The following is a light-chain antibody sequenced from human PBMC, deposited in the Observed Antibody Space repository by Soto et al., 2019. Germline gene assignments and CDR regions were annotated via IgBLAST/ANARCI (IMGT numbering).Light chain of an antibody. CDR3: CSYARTSTYV. Sequence: QSALTQPASVSGSPGQSITISCTGTSSDVGSYNLVSWYQQHPGKAPKLMIYEDNKRPSGVSNRFSVSKSGYTASLTISGLQADDEADYYCCSYARTSTYVFGSGTKVTVL. V-gene: IGLV2-23*01. CDR1: SSDVGSYNL. J-gene: IGLJ1*01. CDR2: EDN.